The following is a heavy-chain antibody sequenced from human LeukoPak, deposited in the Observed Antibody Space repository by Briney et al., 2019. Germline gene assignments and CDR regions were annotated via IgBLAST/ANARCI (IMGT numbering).Heavy chain of an antibody. D-gene: IGHD3-10*01. CDR2: IWSDGSNK. CDR3: AKGGRRPFGTMVRGVIN. J-gene: IGHJ4*02. Sequence: GGSLRLSCAASGFTFSSYGMHWVRQAPGKGLGWVAVIWSDGSNKYYADSVKGRSTISRDNSKNTLYLQMNSLRAEDTDVYYWAKGGRRPFGTMVRGVINWGQGTLVTVSS. V-gene: IGHV3-33*06. CDR1: GFTFSSYG.